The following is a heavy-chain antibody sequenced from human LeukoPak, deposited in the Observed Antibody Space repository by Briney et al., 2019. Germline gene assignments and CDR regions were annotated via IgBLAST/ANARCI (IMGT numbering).Heavy chain of an antibody. CDR1: GFTVSTKY. V-gene: IGHV3-53*04. J-gene: IGHJ4*02. CDR2: IYTDGST. CDR3: ARIYYGSGTYYFPDY. D-gene: IGHD3-10*01. Sequence: GGSLRLSCAASGFTVSTKYMSWVRQAPGKGLEWVSVIYTDGSTYYGDSVKGRFTISSHNSKNTLYLQMNSLRAEDTAVYYCARIYYGSGTYYFPDYWGQGTLVTVSS.